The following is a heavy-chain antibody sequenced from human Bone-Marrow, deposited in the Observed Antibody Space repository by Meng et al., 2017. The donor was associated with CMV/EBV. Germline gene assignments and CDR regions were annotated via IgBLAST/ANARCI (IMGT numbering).Heavy chain of an antibody. CDR2: ISRSSTVI. V-gene: IGHV3-21*01. D-gene: IGHD2-8*01. CDR3: ARDGACINGVCSYTF. Sequence: GESLKISCTASGFSFSDYTMNWVRQAPGKGLEWVSSISRSSTVIFYADSVKGRFTISRDNAKNSLYLQMNSLRVEDTAVFYCARDGACINGVCSYTFWVQGTMVTVSS. CDR1: GFSFSDYT. J-gene: IGHJ3*01.